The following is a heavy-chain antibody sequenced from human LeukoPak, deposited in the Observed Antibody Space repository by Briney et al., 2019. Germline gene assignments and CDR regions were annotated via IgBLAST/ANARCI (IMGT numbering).Heavy chain of an antibody. V-gene: IGHV3-48*03. D-gene: IGHD3-10*01. CDR1: GFTFSNYE. J-gene: IGHJ4*02. Sequence: PGGSLRLSCAASGFTFSNYEMNWVRQAPGKGLEWVSYISSSGSSMYYADSVKGRFTISRDNPKNSLYMQMNSLRAEDTAVYYCARGTRSYLDYWGQGTLVTVSS. CDR3: ARGTRSYLDY. CDR2: ISSSGSSM.